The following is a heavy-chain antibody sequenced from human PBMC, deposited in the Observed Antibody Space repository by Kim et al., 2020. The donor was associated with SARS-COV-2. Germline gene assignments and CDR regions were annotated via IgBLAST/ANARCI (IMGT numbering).Heavy chain of an antibody. D-gene: IGHD3-22*01. Sequence: SETLSLTCTVSGGSISSYYWSWIRQPPGKGLEWIGFIFYSGSTNYNPSLNGRVSISVDTSKHQFSLKLSSVTAADTAVYYCARLISTSGGYFDYWGQGTLVTVSS. CDR3: ARLISTSGGYFDY. CDR1: GGSISSYY. J-gene: IGHJ4*02. V-gene: IGHV4-59*08. CDR2: IFYSGST.